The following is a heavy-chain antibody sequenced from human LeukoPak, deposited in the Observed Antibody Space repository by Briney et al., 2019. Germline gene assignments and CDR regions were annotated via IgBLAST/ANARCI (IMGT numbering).Heavy chain of an antibody. CDR1: GYTFTGYY. V-gene: IGHV1-2*06. J-gene: IGHJ5*02. Sequence: ASVKVSCKASGYTFTGYYMHWVRQAPGQGLEWIGRINPNSGGTNYAQKFQGRVTMTRDTSISTAYMELSSLRSEDTAVYYCARPNYYDSSGYHNWFDPWGQGTLVTVSS. CDR3: ARPNYYDSSGYHNWFDP. CDR2: INPNSGGT. D-gene: IGHD3-22*01.